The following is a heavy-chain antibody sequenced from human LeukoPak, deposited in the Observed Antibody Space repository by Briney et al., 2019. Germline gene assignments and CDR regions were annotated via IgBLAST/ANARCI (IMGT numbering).Heavy chain of an antibody. J-gene: IGHJ4*02. D-gene: IGHD4-23*01. CDR2: IKQDGSEK. V-gene: IGHV3-7*01. Sequence: GGSLRLSCVASGFTFSSYWMSWVRQAPGKGLEWVANIKQDGSEKYYVDSVKGRFTISRDNVKNSLYLQMNSLRAEDTAVYYCAREGADVYGGNSGLGYWGQGTLVTVSS. CDR1: GFTFSSYW. CDR3: AREGADVYGGNSGLGY.